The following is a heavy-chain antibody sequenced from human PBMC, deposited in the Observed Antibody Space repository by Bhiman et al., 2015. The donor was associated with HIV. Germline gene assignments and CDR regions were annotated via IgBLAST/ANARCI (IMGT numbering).Heavy chain of an antibody. CDR2: ISGSGGST. Sequence: EVQLLESGGGLVQPGGSLRLSCAASGFTFSSYAMSWVRQAPGKGLEWVSTISGSGGSTYYAESVKGRFTISRDNSKNTLYLQMNSLRAEDTAVYYCAKDGLRPYFYDSSGYTFDYWGQGTLVTVSS. D-gene: IGHD3-22*01. CDR1: GFTFSSYA. J-gene: IGHJ4*02. V-gene: IGHV3-23*01. CDR3: AKDGLRPYFYDSSGYTFDY.